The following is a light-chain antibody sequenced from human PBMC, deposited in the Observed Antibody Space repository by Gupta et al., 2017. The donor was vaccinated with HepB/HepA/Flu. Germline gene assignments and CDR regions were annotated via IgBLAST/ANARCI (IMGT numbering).Light chain of an antibody. CDR2: DVT. V-gene: IGLV2-14*03. J-gene: IGLJ1*01. Sequence: QSALTQPASVSGSAGQSIPISCTGTHNDVGCFPYVSWYQQHPGKAPKLLIYDVTDRPSGVSNRFSGSKSGNTASLTISGLQAEDEADYFCSSYPFSRTGVFGTGTKVTVL. CDR3: SSYPFSRTGV. CDR1: HNDVGCFPY.